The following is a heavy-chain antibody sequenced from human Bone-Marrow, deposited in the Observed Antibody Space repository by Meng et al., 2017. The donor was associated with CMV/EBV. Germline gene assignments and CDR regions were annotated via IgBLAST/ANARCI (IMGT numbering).Heavy chain of an antibody. V-gene: IGHV3-53*01. CDR1: GFSVSSDF. J-gene: IGHJ4*02. Sequence: GGSLRLSCAASGFSVSSDFISWVRQAPGKALEWISIIYNDDSTSYIDSVKGRFIIFRDDSRNTFYLQMSSLRAEDTAVYYCARGRLRDWGQGTPVTASS. CDR3: ARGRLRD. CDR2: IYNDDST.